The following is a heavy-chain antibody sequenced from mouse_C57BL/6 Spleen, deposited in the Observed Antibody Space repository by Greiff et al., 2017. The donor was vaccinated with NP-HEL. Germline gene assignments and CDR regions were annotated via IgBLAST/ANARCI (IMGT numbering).Heavy chain of an antibody. Sequence: EVKLMESGGGLVQPGGSLKLSCAASGFTFSDYYMYWVRQTPEKRLEWVAYISNGGGSTYYPDTVKGRFTISRDNAKNTLYLQMSRLKSEDTAMYYCARNYYGSSYLDYWGQGTTLTVSS. J-gene: IGHJ2*01. CDR1: GFTFSDYY. D-gene: IGHD1-1*01. V-gene: IGHV5-12*01. CDR2: ISNGGGST. CDR3: ARNYYGSSYLDY.